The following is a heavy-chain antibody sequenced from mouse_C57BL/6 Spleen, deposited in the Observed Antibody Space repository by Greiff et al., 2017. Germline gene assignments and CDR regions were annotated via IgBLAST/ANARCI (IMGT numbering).Heavy chain of an antibody. CDR2: INPSSGYT. J-gene: IGHJ4*01. Sequence: QVQLQQSGAELAKPGASVKLSCKASGYTFTSYWMHWVKQRPGQGLEWIGYINPSSGYTKYNQKFKDKATLTADKSSGTAYMQLSSLTYEDSAVYDCAREGGYDYGAMDYWGQGTSVTVSS. CDR1: GYTFTSYW. CDR3: AREGGYDYGAMDY. V-gene: IGHV1-7*01.